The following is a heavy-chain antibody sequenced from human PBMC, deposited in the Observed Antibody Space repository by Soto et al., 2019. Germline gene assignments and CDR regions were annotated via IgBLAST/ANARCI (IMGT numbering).Heavy chain of an antibody. Sequence: QVQLQESGPGLVKPSQTLSLTCTVSGGSISSGGYYWSWIRQHPGKGLEWIGYIYYSGSTYYNRSHKSRVTISVDTSKNQFSLKLSSVTAADTAVYYCARVRTTVTNDDAFDIWGQGTMVTVSS. CDR2: IYYSGST. CDR3: ARVRTTVTNDDAFDI. D-gene: IGHD4-17*01. CDR1: GGSISSGGYY. V-gene: IGHV4-31*03. J-gene: IGHJ3*02.